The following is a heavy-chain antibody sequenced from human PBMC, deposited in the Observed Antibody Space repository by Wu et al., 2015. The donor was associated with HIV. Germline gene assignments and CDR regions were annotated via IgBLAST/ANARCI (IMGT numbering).Heavy chain of an antibody. J-gene: IGHJ6*03. V-gene: IGHV1-69*13. CDR3: ARDRTMVRGAALGYMDV. Sequence: QVQLIQSGAEVKKPKSSVRVSCKASGGTFSSYSISWIRQAPGQGLEWMGRIIPIFGTADYAQKFQGRVTITADESTTTTYMQLSRLGSEDTAVYYCARDRTMVRGAALGYMDVWGKGTTVTVSS. CDR2: IIPIFGTA. CDR1: GGTFSSYS. D-gene: IGHD3-10*01.